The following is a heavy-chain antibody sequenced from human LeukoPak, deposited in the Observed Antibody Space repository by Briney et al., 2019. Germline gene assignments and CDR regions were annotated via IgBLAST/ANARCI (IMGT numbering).Heavy chain of an antibody. Sequence: GGSLRLSCAASGFTFSSYWMSWVRQAPGKGLEWVANIKQDGSEKYYVDSVKGRFTISRDNAKNSLYLQMNSLRAEDTAVYYCARTNYYYGSGSYYTPFDYWGQGTLVTVSS. CDR2: IKQDGSEK. CDR3: ARTNYYYGSGSYYTPFDY. J-gene: IGHJ4*02. D-gene: IGHD3-10*01. CDR1: GFTFSSYW. V-gene: IGHV3-7*01.